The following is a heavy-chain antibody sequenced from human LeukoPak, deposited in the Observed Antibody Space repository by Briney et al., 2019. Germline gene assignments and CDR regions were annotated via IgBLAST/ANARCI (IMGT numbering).Heavy chain of an antibody. CDR2: IDSSATTM. J-gene: IGHJ6*02. V-gene: IGHV3-11*01. Sequence: PGGSLRLSCAASGFTFSDYYMSWIRQAPGKGLEWVSYIDSSATTMYYADSVRGRFTISRDNAKNSLYLQMDTLRAEDTAVYYCAREERRGYNYGSVSYYYAMDVWGQGTTVTVSS. CDR1: GFTFSDYY. CDR3: AREERRGYNYGSVSYYYAMDV. D-gene: IGHD5-18*01.